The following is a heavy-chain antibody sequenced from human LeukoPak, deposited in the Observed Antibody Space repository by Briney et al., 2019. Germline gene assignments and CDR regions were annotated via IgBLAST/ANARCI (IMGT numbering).Heavy chain of an antibody. CDR1: GGSISSYY. CDR2: IYYSGST. CDR3: ARGVAAPGTGGLSWFDP. V-gene: IGHV4-59*08. D-gene: IGHD6-13*01. Sequence: SETLSLTCTVSGGSISSYYWSWIRQPPGKGLEWIGYIYYSGSTNYNPSLKSRVTISVDTSKNQFSLKLRFVTAADTAVYYCARGVAAPGTGGLSWFDPWGQGTLVTVSS. J-gene: IGHJ5*02.